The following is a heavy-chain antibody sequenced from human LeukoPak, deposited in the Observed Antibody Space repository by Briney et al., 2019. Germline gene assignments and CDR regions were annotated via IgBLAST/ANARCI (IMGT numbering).Heavy chain of an antibody. J-gene: IGHJ4*02. V-gene: IGHV4-38-2*02. D-gene: IGHD2-15*01. CDR1: GHSISSAYY. Sequence: SETLSLTCTVSGHSISSAYYWGWIRQPPGKGLEWIGNIYHSGNTYYNPSLKSRITISVDTSKNQFSLKLSSVTAADTAVYYCARAFLVGYSPEEYFFDYWGQGTLVTVSS. CDR3: ARAFLVGYSPEEYFFDY. CDR2: IYHSGNT.